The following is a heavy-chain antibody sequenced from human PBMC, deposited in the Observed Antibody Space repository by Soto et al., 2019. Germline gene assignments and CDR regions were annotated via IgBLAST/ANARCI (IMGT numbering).Heavy chain of an antibody. V-gene: IGHV5-51*01. D-gene: IGHD6-13*01. CDR1: GYNFTNYW. CDR3: ARRDGSSWFFDS. J-gene: IGHJ4*02. Sequence: PGESLKISCTSSGYNFTNYWIGWVRQMPGKGLEWMGIIYLVDSDTRYSPSFQGQVTISVDKSISAAYLQWSSLKASDTAMYYCARRDGSSWFFDSWGQGTQVTVSS. CDR2: IYLVDSDT.